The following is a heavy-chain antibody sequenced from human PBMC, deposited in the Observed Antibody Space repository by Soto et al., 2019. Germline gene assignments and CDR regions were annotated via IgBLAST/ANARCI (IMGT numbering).Heavy chain of an antibody. Sequence: SETLSLTCVVYGGSFSGHFWSWIHQPPGKGLEWIGEINHSGSANYNPSLKSRVTISVDTSKNQFSLKLTSVTAADTAVYYCAGWAVGIMIFGVPKDYWSQGTQVTVSS. V-gene: IGHV4-34*01. CDR1: GGSFSGHF. CDR2: INHSGSA. J-gene: IGHJ4*02. CDR3: AGWAVGIMIFGVPKDY. D-gene: IGHD3-3*01.